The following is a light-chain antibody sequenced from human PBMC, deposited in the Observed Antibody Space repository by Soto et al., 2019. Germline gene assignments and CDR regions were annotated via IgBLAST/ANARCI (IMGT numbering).Light chain of an antibody. CDR1: QSVSSD. CDR2: GAS. CDR3: QHYKNWTPWP. Sequence: EIVLTQSPATLSVSPGERATLFCRASQSVSSDLAWYQQKPGQAPRLLISGASTRATGIPARCSGSVSGTELTLNISSVQSEDYAVYYCQHYKNWTPWPFGQGTKVAIK. J-gene: IGKJ1*01. V-gene: IGKV3-15*01.